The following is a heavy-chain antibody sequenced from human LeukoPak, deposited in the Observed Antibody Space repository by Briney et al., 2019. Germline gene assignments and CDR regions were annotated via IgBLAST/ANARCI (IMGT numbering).Heavy chain of an antibody. CDR2: IRYDGSNK. CDR1: GFTFSSYG. CDR3: AREYSSSSGSVSDY. D-gene: IGHD6-6*01. Sequence: GGSLRLSCAASGFTFSSYGMHWVRQAPGKGLEWVAFIRYDGSNKYYADSVKGRFTISRDNSKNSLYLQMNSLRDEDTAVYYCAREYSSSSGSVSDYWGQGTLVTVSS. J-gene: IGHJ4*02. V-gene: IGHV3-30*02.